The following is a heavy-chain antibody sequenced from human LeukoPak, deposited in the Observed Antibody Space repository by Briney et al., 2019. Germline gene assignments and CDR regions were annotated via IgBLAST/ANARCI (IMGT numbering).Heavy chain of an antibody. CDR1: GYTFTSYA. D-gene: IGHD3-22*01. V-gene: IGHV1-3*01. Sequence: ASVKVSCKASGYTFTSYAMHWVRQAPGQRLEWMGWINAGNGNTKYSQKFQGRVTITRDTSASTAYMELRSLRSDDTAVYYCARGDYYDSSGYWLGLYYFDYWGQGTLVTVSS. CDR3: ARGDYYDSSGYWLGLYYFDY. J-gene: IGHJ4*02. CDR2: INAGNGNT.